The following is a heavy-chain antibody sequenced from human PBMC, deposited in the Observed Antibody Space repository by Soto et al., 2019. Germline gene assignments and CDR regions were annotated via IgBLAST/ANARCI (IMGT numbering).Heavy chain of an antibody. V-gene: IGHV1-46*01. J-gene: IGHJ5*02. CDR3: ARSSGGNFGIIIEGTNWFAP. D-gene: IGHD1-26*01. CDR1: RDTFTSYY. Sequence: QLVQSGGEVKQPGASVKVSCKAPRDTFTSYYINWGRQAPGQGLEWMGVINPHGGSTADAQKVKGRVTLTRDTSASTVYMEVSSLTSEDTGMYYCARSSGGNFGIIIEGTNWFAPWGKGTLVTVSS. CDR2: INPHGGST.